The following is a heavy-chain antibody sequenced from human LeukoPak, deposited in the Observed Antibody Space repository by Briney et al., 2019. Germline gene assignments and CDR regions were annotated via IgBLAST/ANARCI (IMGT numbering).Heavy chain of an antibody. D-gene: IGHD6-25*01. Sequence: HSGGSLRLSCAASGFTVSSNYMSWVRQAPGKGLEWVSVIYSGGSTYYADSVKGRFTISRDNSKNTLYLQMNSLRAEDTAVYYCARYLAAGYFDLWGRGTLVTVSS. CDR1: GFTVSSNY. CDR2: IYSGGST. J-gene: IGHJ2*01. V-gene: IGHV3-66*01. CDR3: ARYLAAGYFDL.